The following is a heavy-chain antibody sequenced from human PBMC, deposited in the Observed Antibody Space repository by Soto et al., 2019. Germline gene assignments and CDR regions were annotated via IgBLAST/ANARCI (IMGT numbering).Heavy chain of an antibody. J-gene: IGHJ4*02. D-gene: IGHD2-15*01. CDR2: INPSGGST. V-gene: IGHV1-46*01. Sequence: ASVKVSCKASGYTFTSYYMHWVRQAPGQGLEWMGIINPSGGSTSYAQKFQGRVTMTRDTSTSIVYMELSSLRSEDTAVYYCARDRVCSGGSCYSEAEPSFDYWGQGTLVTVSS. CDR1: GYTFTSYY. CDR3: ARDRVCSGGSCYSEAEPSFDY.